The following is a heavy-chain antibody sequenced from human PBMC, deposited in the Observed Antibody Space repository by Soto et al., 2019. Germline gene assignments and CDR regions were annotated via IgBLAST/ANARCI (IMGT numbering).Heavy chain of an antibody. CDR3: VRDYQYVDYRYYLAV. J-gene: IGHJ6*03. CDR1: GFTFSSYW. V-gene: IGHV3-7*01. D-gene: IGHD4-17*01. Sequence: GGSLRLSCAASGFTFSSYWMSWVRQAPGKGLEWVANIKQDGSEKYYVDSVKGRFTISRDNAKNSLYLQMNSLRAEDTAVYYCVRDYQYVDYRYYLAVWRKGNTDPVSS. CDR2: IKQDGSEK.